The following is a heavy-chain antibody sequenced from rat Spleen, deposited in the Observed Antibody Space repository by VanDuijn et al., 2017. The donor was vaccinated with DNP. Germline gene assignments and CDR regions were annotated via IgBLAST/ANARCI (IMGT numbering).Heavy chain of an antibody. CDR1: GFSLTRYH. CDR3: ARGDYSY. CDR2: IWSNGDT. J-gene: IGHJ2*01. V-gene: IGHV2-32*01. Sequence: QVQLKESGPGLVPPSQTLSLTCTVSGFSLTRYHMHWVRQPPGEGLEWMGIIWSNGDTSYNSVLKSRLSISRDTSRSQVFLKMNGLQTEDTATYYCARGDYSYWGQGVMVTVSS. D-gene: IGHD1-7*01.